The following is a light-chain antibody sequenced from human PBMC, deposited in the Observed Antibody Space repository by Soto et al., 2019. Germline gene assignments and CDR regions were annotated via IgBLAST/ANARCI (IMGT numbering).Light chain of an antibody. J-gene: IGKJ1*01. Sequence: EIGLTQSPATLSASSGEGITLSCRASQSVKNHLAWYQHKPGQAPRLLFYDASIRATGIPARFSAGGSGTEFTLVISSLQSEDAAVYYCQEYNAWPPGTFGQGNKVEIK. CDR3: QEYNAWPPGT. CDR2: DAS. V-gene: IGKV3D-15*01. CDR1: QSVKNH.